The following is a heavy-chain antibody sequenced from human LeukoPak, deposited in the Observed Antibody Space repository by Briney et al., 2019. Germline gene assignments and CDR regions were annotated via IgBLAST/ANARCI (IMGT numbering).Heavy chain of an antibody. CDR3: ARDWNHYYYYYMDV. V-gene: IGHV4-4*07. D-gene: IGHD1-1*01. J-gene: IGHJ6*03. CDR2: IYTSGSA. Sequence: SETLTLPCTVSGGSISSYYWSWLRQPAGKGLEGFGRIYTSGSANYNPSLKSRVTMSVDTSKNQCSLKLSSVTAADTAVYHCARDWNHYYYYYMDVWGKGTTVTVSS. CDR1: GGSISSYY.